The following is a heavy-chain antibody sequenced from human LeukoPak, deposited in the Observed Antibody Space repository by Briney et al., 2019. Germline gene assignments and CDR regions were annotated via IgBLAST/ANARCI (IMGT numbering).Heavy chain of an antibody. CDR1: GGSFSGYY. CDR3: ARGRGLYSYGPRAFDI. Sequence: PSETLSLTCAVYGGSFSGYYWSWIRQPPGKGLEWIGEINHSGSTNYNPSLKSRVTISVDTSKNQFSLKLSSVTAADTAAYYCARGRGLYSYGPRAFDIWGQGTMVTVSS. J-gene: IGHJ3*02. D-gene: IGHD5-18*01. CDR2: INHSGST. V-gene: IGHV4-34*01.